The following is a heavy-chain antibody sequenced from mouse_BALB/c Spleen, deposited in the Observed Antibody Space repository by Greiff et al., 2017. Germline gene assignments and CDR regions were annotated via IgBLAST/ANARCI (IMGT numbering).Heavy chain of an antibody. CDR2: ISNGGGST. CDR3: ARRDAWFAY. V-gene: IGHV5-12-2*01. J-gene: IGHJ3*01. Sequence: EVQGVESGGGLVQPGGSLKLSCAASGFTFSSYTMSWVRQTPEKRLEWVAYISNGGGSTYYPDTVKGRFTISRDNAKNTLYLQMSSLKSEDTAMYYCARRDAWFAYWGQGTLVTVSA. CDR1: GFTFSSYT.